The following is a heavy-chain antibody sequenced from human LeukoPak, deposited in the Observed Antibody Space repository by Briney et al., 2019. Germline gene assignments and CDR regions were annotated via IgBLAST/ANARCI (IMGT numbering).Heavy chain of an antibody. D-gene: IGHD2-2*01. Sequence: SVKVSCKASGGTFSSYAISWVRQAPGQGLEWMGGIIPIFGTANYAQKFQGRVTITADESTSTAYMELSSLRSEDTAVYYCARFSSSTSPLGYWGQGTLVTVSS. CDR2: IIPIFGTA. V-gene: IGHV1-69*01. J-gene: IGHJ4*02. CDR3: ARFSSSTSPLGY. CDR1: GGTFSSYA.